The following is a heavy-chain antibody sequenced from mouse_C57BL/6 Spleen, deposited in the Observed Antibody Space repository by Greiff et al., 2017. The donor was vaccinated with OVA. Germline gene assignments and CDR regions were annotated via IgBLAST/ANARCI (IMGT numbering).Heavy chain of an antibody. Sequence: VMLVESGAELVRPGASVKLSCKASGYTFTDYYINWVKQRPGQGLEWIARIYPGSGNTYYNEKFKGKAKLTAEKSSSTAYMQRSSLTSEDSAVYFCARKGLLGAMDYWGQGTSVTVSS. CDR2: IYPGSGNT. CDR1: GYTFTDYY. CDR3: ARKGLLGAMDY. V-gene: IGHV1-76*01. J-gene: IGHJ4*01. D-gene: IGHD2-10*01.